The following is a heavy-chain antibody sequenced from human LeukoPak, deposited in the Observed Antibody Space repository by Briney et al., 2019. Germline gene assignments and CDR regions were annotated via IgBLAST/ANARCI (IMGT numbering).Heavy chain of an antibody. J-gene: IGHJ5*02. CDR2: IYHSGST. CDR1: GYSISSGYY. CDR3: ARDSGGAAASNVWFDP. Sequence: PSETLSLTCTVSGYSISSGYYWGWIRQPPGKGLEWIGSIYHSGSTYYNPSLKSRVTISVDTSKNQFSLKLSSVTAADTAVYYCARDSGGAAASNVWFDPWGQGTLVTVSS. D-gene: IGHD6-13*01. V-gene: IGHV4-38-2*02.